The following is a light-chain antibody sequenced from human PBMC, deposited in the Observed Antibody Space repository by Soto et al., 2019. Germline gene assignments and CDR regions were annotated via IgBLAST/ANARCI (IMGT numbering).Light chain of an antibody. Sequence: DIQMTQSPSTLSASVGDRVTITCRASQSISSWLAWYQQKPGKAPKLLIYKASSLESGVPSRFSGSGAGTEFTLTISSLQPDDFATYYCQQDNSSPLTFCGGTKVEIK. CDR3: QQDNSSPLT. J-gene: IGKJ4*01. CDR1: QSISSW. V-gene: IGKV1-5*03. CDR2: KAS.